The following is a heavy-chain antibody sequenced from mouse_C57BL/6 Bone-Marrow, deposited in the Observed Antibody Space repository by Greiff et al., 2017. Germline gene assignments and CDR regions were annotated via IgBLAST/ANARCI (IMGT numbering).Heavy chain of an antibody. D-gene: IGHD1-1*01. Sequence: VQLQQSGAELVRPGASVKLSCTASGFNIKDDYMHWVKPRPAPGLAWIGWLDPEHGDTESASKFQGTATITADTSSNTAYLQLSSLTTEDTAVYYCTMTTGVEADWGEGTLVTVSA. CDR3: TMTTGVEAD. CDR1: GFNIKDDY. V-gene: IGHV14-4*01. CDR2: LDPEHGDT. J-gene: IGHJ3*01.